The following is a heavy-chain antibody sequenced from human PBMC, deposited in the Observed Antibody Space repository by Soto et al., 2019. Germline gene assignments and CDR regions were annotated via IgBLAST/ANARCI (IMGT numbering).Heavy chain of an antibody. D-gene: IGHD6-13*01. CDR1: GGSISSSSYY. Sequence: PSETLSLTCTVSGGSISSSSYYGGWIRQPPGKGLEWIGSIYYSGSTYYNPSLKSRVTISVDTSKNQFSLKLSSVTAADTAVYYCARRQSSSWYGLWGQGTLVTVSS. CDR2: IYYSGST. J-gene: IGHJ4*02. V-gene: IGHV4-39*01. CDR3: ARRQSSSWYGL.